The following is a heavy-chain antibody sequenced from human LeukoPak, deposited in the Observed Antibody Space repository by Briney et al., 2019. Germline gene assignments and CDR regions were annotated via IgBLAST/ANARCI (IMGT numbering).Heavy chain of an antibody. CDR1: GFTFSSYA. CDR2: ISGSGDNT. Sequence: PGGSLRLSCAASGFTFSSYAMSWVRQAPGKGLEWVSGISGSGDNTYYADSVKGRFTISRDNSKNTLYAQVNSLGTGDTAAYSCAKGSYYDSSGSFYFDYWGQGTLVTVSS. D-gene: IGHD3-22*01. J-gene: IGHJ4*02. V-gene: IGHV3-23*01. CDR3: AKGSYYDSSGSFYFDY.